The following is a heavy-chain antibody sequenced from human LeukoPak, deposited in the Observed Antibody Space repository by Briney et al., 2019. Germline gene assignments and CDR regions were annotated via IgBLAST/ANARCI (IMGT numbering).Heavy chain of an antibody. Sequence: SETLSLTCTVSGYSISSGYYWGWIRQPPGKGLDWIGTIYHTGSTSYNPSLKSRVTISVDTSKNQFSLRLSSVTAADTAVYYCARTEESGYSYGYFGYYYYMDVWGKGTTVTVSS. J-gene: IGHJ6*03. V-gene: IGHV4-38-2*02. CDR1: GYSISSGYY. D-gene: IGHD5-18*01. CDR2: IYHTGST. CDR3: ARTEESGYSYGYFGYYYYMDV.